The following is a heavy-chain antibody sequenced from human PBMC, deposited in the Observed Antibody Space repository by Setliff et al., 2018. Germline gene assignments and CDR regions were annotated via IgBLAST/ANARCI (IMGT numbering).Heavy chain of an antibody. D-gene: IGHD3-3*01. CDR3: ARDVKRSTIFGVVPFDP. J-gene: IGHJ5*02. CDR2: ISGSGGTI. Sequence: LRLSCAASGFTFSSYAMSWVRQAPGEGLKWVSTISGSGGTIYYADSVKGRFTISRDNAKNSLYLQMNSLRAEDTAVYYCARDVKRSTIFGVVPFDPWGQGTLVAVSS. CDR1: GFTFSSYA. V-gene: IGHV3-23*01.